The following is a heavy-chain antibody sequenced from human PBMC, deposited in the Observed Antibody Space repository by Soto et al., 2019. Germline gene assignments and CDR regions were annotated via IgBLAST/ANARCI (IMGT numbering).Heavy chain of an antibody. CDR1: GVSISSGGYY. D-gene: IGHD5-18*01. V-gene: IGHV4-31*03. Sequence: SETLSLTCSVSGVSISSGGYYWSWIRQHPGKGVEWIGHIYHSGSTKYNPSLKSRLTISVDTSKNQFSLKLNSVTAADTAVYYCAREDKSYGYDSWGQGTLVTVSS. CDR2: IYHSGST. CDR3: AREDKSYGYDS. J-gene: IGHJ4*02.